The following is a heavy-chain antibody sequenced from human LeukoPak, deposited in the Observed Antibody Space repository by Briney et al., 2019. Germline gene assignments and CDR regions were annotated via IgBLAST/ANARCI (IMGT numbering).Heavy chain of an antibody. Sequence: PGGSLRLSCAASGFTFSSYGMHWVRQAPGKGLEWVAVISYDGSNKYYADSVKGRFTISRDNSKNTLYLQMNSLRAEDTAVYYCAKDSPRLLGAFDIWGQGTMVTVSS. CDR2: ISYDGSNK. D-gene: IGHD2-8*02. CDR1: GFTFSSYG. J-gene: IGHJ3*02. CDR3: AKDSPRLLGAFDI. V-gene: IGHV3-30*18.